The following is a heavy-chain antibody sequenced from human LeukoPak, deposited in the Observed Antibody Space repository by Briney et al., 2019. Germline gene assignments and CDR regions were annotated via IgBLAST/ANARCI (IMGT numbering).Heavy chain of an antibody. CDR3: ARGDFIAAAGPFDY. J-gene: IGHJ4*02. Sequence: GGSLRLSCAASGFTFSSYGMHWVRQAPGKGLEWVAVIWYDGSNKYYADSVKGRFTISRDNSKNTLYLQMNSLRAEDTAVYYCARGDFIAAAGPFDYWGQGTLVTVSS. D-gene: IGHD6-13*01. CDR1: GFTFSSYG. V-gene: IGHV3-33*01. CDR2: IWYDGSNK.